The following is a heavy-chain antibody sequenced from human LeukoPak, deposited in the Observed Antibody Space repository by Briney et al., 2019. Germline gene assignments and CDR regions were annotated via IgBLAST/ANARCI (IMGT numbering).Heavy chain of an antibody. CDR2: ISGSGGST. Sequence: GGSLRLSCAASGFTFSSYAINWVRQAPGKGLEWVSAISGSGGSTYYADSVKGRFTISRDNSKNTLYLQMNSLRAEDTAVYYCAKEVVYSSIKYYFDYWGQGTLVTVSS. CDR3: AKEVVYSSIKYYFDY. V-gene: IGHV3-23*01. J-gene: IGHJ4*02. CDR1: GFTFSSYA. D-gene: IGHD6-13*01.